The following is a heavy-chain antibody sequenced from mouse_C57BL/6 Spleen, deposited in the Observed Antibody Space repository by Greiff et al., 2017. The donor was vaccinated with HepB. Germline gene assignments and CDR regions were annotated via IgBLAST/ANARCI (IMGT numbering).Heavy chain of an antibody. D-gene: IGHD2-2*01. V-gene: IGHV1-80*01. CDR3: ARGTMVTSCFDY. CDR2: IYPGDGDT. Sequence: QVQLQQSGAELVKPGASVKISCKASGYAFSSYWMNWVKQRPGKGLEWIGQIYPGDGDTNYNGKFKGKATLTADKSSSTAYMQLSSLTSEDSAVYFCARGTMVTSCFDYWGQGTTLTVSS. J-gene: IGHJ2*01. CDR1: GYAFSSYW.